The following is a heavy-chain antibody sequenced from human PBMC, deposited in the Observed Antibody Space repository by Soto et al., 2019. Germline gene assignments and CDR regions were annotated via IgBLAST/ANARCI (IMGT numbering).Heavy chain of an antibody. CDR1: GYSFTSYW. J-gene: IGHJ6*02. V-gene: IGHV5-10-1*01. Sequence: GESLKISCKGSGYSFTSYWISWVRQMPVKGLEWMGRIDPSDSYTNYSPSFQGHVTISADKSISTAYLQWSSLKASDTAMYYCASYGSGTTTYYYYGMDVWGQGTTVTVSS. CDR2: IDPSDSYT. CDR3: ASYGSGTTTYYYYGMDV. D-gene: IGHD3-10*01.